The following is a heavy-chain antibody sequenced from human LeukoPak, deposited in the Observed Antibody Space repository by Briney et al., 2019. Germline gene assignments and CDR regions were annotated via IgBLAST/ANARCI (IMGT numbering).Heavy chain of an antibody. V-gene: IGHV3-33*01. J-gene: IGHJ4*02. Sequence: RRSLRLSCAASGFTFSSYGMHWVRQAPGKGLEWVAVIWYDGSNKYYADSVKGRFTISRDNSKNTLYLQMNSLRAEDTAVYYCAREDYGSGSYQAFDYWGQGTLVTVSS. CDR2: IWYDGSNK. D-gene: IGHD3-10*01. CDR1: GFTFSSYG. CDR3: AREDYGSGSYQAFDY.